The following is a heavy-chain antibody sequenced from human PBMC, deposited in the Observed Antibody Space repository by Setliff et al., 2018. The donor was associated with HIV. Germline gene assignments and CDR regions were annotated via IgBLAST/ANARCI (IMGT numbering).Heavy chain of an antibody. CDR1: GFTFSSYS. V-gene: IGHV3-21*01. J-gene: IGHJ2*01. CDR3: ARAVVTAMERYFDL. CDR2: ISSSSSYI. D-gene: IGHD2-21*02. Sequence: LRLSCAASGFTFSSYSMNWVRQAPGKGLEWVSSISSSSSYIYYADSVKGRFTISRDNAKNSLYLQMNSLRAEDTAVYYCARAVVTAMERYFDLWGRGTLVTVSS.